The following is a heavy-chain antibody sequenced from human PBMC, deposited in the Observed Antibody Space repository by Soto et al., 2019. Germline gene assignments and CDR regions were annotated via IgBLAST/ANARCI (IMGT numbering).Heavy chain of an antibody. D-gene: IGHD6-19*01. CDR2: IYSGGST. CDR1: GFTVSSNY. CDR3: AREVGGWGNWFDP. V-gene: IGHV3-53*01. Sequence: EVQLVESGGGLIQPGGSLRLSCAASGFTVSSNYMSWVRQAPGKGLEWVSVIYSGGSTYYADSVKDRFTISRDNSKNTLYLQMNSLRAEDTAVYYCAREVGGWGNWFDPWGQGTLVTVSS. J-gene: IGHJ5*02.